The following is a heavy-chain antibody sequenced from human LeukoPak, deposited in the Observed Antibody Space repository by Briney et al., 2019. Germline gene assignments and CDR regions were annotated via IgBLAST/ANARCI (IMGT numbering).Heavy chain of an antibody. Sequence: ASVKVSCKASGYTFTGYYMHWVRQAPGQGLEWMGWINPNSGGTNYAQKSQGRVTMTRDTSISTAYMELSRLRSDDTAVYYCASQPPPPPPHLTGPYYYYYGMDVWGQGTTVTVSS. CDR3: ASQPPPPPPHLTGPYYYYYGMDV. V-gene: IGHV1-2*02. J-gene: IGHJ6*02. CDR2: INPNSGGT. CDR1: GYTFTGYY.